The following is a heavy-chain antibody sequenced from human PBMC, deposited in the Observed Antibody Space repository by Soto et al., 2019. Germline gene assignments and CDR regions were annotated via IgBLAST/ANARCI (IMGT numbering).Heavy chain of an antibody. D-gene: IGHD4-17*01. CDR1: GGTFSSYA. J-gene: IGHJ4*02. Sequence: GASVKVSCKASGGTFSSYAISWVRQAPGQGLEWMGGIIPIFGTANYAQKFQGRVTITADESTSTAYMELSSLRSEDTAVYYCARASPMNDYGDYDRDYWGQGTLVTVSS. CDR3: ARASPMNDYGDYDRDY. CDR2: IIPIFGTA. V-gene: IGHV1-69*13.